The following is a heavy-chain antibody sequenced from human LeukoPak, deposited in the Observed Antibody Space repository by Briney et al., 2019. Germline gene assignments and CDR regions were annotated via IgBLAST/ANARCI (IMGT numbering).Heavy chain of an antibody. D-gene: IGHD6-13*01. CDR1: GYTFTGYY. V-gene: IGHV1-2*02. CDR3: ARGNHLYSSSWYDTDY. J-gene: IGHJ4*02. Sequence: ASVKVSCKASGYTFTGYYMHWVRQAPGQGLEWMGWINPNSGGTNYAQKFQGRVTMTRDTSISTAYMELSRLRSEDTAVYYCARGNHLYSSSWYDTDYWGQGTLVTVSS. CDR2: INPNSGGT.